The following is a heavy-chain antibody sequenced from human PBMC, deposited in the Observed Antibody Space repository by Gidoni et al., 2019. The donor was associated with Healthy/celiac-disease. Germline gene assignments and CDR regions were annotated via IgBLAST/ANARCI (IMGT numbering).Heavy chain of an antibody. D-gene: IGHD6-19*01. CDR2: ISSSSSYI. CDR3: ARDQVGAVAGTNY. V-gene: IGHV3-21*01. J-gene: IGHJ4*02. Sequence: EVQLVESGGGLVKPGGSLRLSCSASGFTFSSYSMNWVRQAPGKGLEWVSSISSSSSYIYYADSVKGRFTISRDNAKNSLYLQMNSLRAEDTAVYYCARDQVGAVAGTNYWGQGTLVTVSS. CDR1: GFTFSSYS.